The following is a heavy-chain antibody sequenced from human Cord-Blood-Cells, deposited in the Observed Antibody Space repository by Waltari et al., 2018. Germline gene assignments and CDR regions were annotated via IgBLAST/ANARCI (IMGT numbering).Heavy chain of an antibody. D-gene: IGHD3-10*01. CDR3: ARGSYLYDYYGSGSYYN. CDR2: INAGNDNT. Sequence: QVQLVQSGAEVKKPGASVKVSCKASGYTFTSYAMHWVRQAPGQRLEWMGWINAGNDNTKYSQKFQGRVTITRDTSASTAYMELSSLRSEDTAVYYCARGSYLYDYYGSGSYYNWGQGTLVTVSS. J-gene: IGHJ4*02. V-gene: IGHV1-3*01. CDR1: GYTFTSYA.